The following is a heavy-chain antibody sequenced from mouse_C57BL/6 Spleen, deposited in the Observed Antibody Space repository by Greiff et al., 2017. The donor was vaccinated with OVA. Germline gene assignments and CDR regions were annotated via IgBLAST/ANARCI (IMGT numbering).Heavy chain of an antibody. J-gene: IGHJ2*01. Sequence: EVKLVESGGGLVKPGGSLKLSCAASGFTFSSYAMSWVRQTPEKRLEWVATISDGGSYTYYPDNVKGRFTISRDNAKNNLYLQMSHLKSEDTAMYYCARDAITTVADYFDYWGQGTTLTVSS. CDR3: ARDAITTVADYFDY. CDR2: ISDGGSYT. D-gene: IGHD1-1*01. CDR1: GFTFSSYA. V-gene: IGHV5-4*01.